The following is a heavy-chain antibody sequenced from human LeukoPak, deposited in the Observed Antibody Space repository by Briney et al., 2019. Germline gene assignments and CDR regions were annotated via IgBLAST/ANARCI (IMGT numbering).Heavy chain of an antibody. J-gene: IGHJ4*02. Sequence: GGSLRLSCAASGFTFSSYSMNWVRQAPGKGLEWVSSISSNSAYIYYADSVRGRFTISGDNAKNSLYLQMDSLRAEDTAVYYCARGRGTINMFDYWGQGTLVTVSS. CDR2: ISSNSAYI. D-gene: IGHD3-16*01. V-gene: IGHV3-21*01. CDR3: ARGRGTINMFDY. CDR1: GFTFSSYS.